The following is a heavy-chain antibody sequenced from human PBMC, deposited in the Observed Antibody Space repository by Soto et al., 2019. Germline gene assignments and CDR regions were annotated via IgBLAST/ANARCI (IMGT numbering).Heavy chain of an antibody. D-gene: IGHD4-4*01. CDR2: IYYSGST. J-gene: IGHJ5*02. V-gene: IGHV4-31*03. CDR1: GGSISSGGYY. Sequence: SETLSLTCTVSGGSISSGGYYWSWIRQHPGKGLEWIGYIYYSGSTYYNPSLKSRVTISVDTSKNQFSLKLSSVTAADTAVYYCARGKIDYTKPTGRGGRRFDPWGQGTLVTVSS. CDR3: ARGKIDYTKPTGRGGRRFDP.